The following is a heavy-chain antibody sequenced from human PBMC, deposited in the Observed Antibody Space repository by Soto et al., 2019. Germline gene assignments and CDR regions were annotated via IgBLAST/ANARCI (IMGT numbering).Heavy chain of an antibody. J-gene: IGHJ3*02. CDR1: GFTFSNYG. D-gene: IGHD3-10*01. CDR3: ARVPGSGTYYDNRIANDAFDI. CDR2: IWYDGSSE. Sequence: GGSLRLSSAASGFTFSNYGGHWVRQAPGKGLGWVAVIWYDGSSEYYTESVKGRFTISRDNSKNTLYLQMNSLRAEDTAVYYCARVPGSGTYYDNRIANDAFDIWGQGTMVTVSS. V-gene: IGHV3-33*01.